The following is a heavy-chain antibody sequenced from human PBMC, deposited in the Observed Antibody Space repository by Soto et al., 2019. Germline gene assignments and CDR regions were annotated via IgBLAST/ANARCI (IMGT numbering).Heavy chain of an antibody. Sequence: QVQLVESGGGVVQPGRSLRLSCAASGFTFSSYGMHWVRQAPGKGLEWVAVIWYDGSNKYYADSVKGRFTISRDNSKNTLYLQMNSLRAEDTAVYYWARTAAGRYELGMDVWGQGTTVTVS. CDR2: IWYDGSNK. D-gene: IGHD6-13*01. CDR1: GFTFSSYG. CDR3: ARTAAGRYELGMDV. V-gene: IGHV3-33*01. J-gene: IGHJ6*02.